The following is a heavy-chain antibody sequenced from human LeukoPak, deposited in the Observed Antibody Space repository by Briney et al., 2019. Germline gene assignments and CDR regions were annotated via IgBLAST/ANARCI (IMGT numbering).Heavy chain of an antibody. J-gene: IGHJ6*02. CDR1: GGSISSYY. D-gene: IGHD3-9*01. CDR3: ARSVALRYFDWLPNLEGIDV. V-gene: IGHV4-59*01. Sequence: SETLSLTCTVSGGSISSYYWSWIRQPPGKGLEWIGYIYYSGSTNYNPSLKSRVTISVDTSKNQFSLKLSSVTAADTAVYYCARSVALRYFDWLPNLEGIDVWGQGTTVTVSS. CDR2: IYYSGST.